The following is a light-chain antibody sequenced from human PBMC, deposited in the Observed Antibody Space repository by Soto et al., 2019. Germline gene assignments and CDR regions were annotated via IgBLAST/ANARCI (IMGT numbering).Light chain of an antibody. CDR3: AQGLATPFT. CDR2: LGS. V-gene: IGKV2-28*01. Sequence: EIVLTQSPLSLPVTPGEPASISCRSSQNLLHSNGYNYLNWYLQKPGPSPQLLIYLGSNRASGVPDRFSGSGSGTDFTLTINRVEAEDVGLYFCAQGLATPFTFGGGTKVDI. J-gene: IGKJ4*01. CDR1: QNLLHSNGYNY.